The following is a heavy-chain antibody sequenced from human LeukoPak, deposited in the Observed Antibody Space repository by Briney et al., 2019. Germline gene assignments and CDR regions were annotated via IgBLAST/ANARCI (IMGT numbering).Heavy chain of an antibody. CDR3: ARKGFPLDY. V-gene: IGHV3-33*01. Sequence: GGSLRLSCAASGFTFSSYGMHWVRQAPGQGLEWVAVIWYDGSNKYYADSVKGRFTISRDNAKNSLYLQMNSLRDEDTAVYYCARKGFPLDYWGQGTLVTVSS. CDR1: GFTFSSYG. CDR2: IWYDGSNK. J-gene: IGHJ4*02.